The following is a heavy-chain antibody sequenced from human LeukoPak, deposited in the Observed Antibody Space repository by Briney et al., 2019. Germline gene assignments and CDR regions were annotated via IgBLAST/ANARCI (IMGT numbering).Heavy chain of an antibody. CDR2: IYYSGVT. CDR1: GDSMSTYY. CDR3: ARDRSWGYFDY. D-gene: IGHD3-16*01. V-gene: IGHV4-59*01. J-gene: IGHJ4*02. Sequence: SETLSLTCTVSGDSMSTYYWSWIRQPPGKGLEWIGYIYYSGVTNYSPSLKSRVTISVDMSRNHFTLKLSSVTAADTALYYCARDRSWGYFDYWGQGTLVAVSS.